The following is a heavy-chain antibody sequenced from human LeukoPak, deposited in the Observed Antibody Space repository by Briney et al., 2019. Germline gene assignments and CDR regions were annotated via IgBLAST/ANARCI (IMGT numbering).Heavy chain of an antibody. CDR3: ARELRWSSLDY. CDR1: GFTFSSYG. CDR2: ISYDGSNK. Sequence: GGSLRLSCAASGFTFSSYGMHWVRQALGKGLEWVAVISYDGSNKYYADSVKGRFTISRDNSKNTLYLQMNSLRAEDTAVYYCARELRWSSLDYWGQGTLVTVSS. J-gene: IGHJ4*02. V-gene: IGHV3-30*03. D-gene: IGHD4-23*01.